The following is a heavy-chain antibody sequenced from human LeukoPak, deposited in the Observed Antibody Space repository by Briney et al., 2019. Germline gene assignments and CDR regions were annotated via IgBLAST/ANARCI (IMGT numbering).Heavy chain of an antibody. CDR2: FDPEDGET. D-gene: IGHD3-22*01. Sequence: ASVKVSCKVSGYTLTELSMHWVRQAPGKGLEWMGGFDPEDGETIYAQKFQGRVTMTEDTSTDTAYMELSSLRSEDTAVYYCATPYYDSSGYSYYFDYWGQGTMVTVST. J-gene: IGHJ4*03. CDR3: ATPYYDSSGYSYYFDY. V-gene: IGHV1-24*01. CDR1: GYTLTELS.